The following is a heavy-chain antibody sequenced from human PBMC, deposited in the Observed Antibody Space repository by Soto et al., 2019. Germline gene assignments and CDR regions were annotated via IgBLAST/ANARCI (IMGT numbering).Heavy chain of an antibody. Sequence: PSETLSLTCTVSGGSISSSSYYWGWIRQPPGKGLEWIGSIYYSGSTYYNPSLKSRVTISVDTSKNQFSLKLSSVTAADTAVYYCAVTILRYFDWLQPTRWFDPWGQGTLVTVSS. J-gene: IGHJ5*02. CDR2: IYYSGST. CDR3: AVTILRYFDWLQPTRWFDP. D-gene: IGHD3-9*01. CDR1: GGSISSSSYY. V-gene: IGHV4-39*01.